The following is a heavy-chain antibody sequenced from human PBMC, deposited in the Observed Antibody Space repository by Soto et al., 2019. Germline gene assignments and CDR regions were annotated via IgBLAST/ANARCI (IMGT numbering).Heavy chain of an antibody. V-gene: IGHV1-2*02. D-gene: IGHD6-13*01. Sequence: QVQLVQSGAEVKKPGASVKVSCKASGYTFTGYYMHWVRQAPGQGLEWMGWINPNSGGTNYAQKFQGRVTITRDTSASTAYMELSSLRSEDTAVYYCAREAVIAAAGTGWFDPWGQGTLVTVSS. CDR1: GYTFTGYY. CDR3: AREAVIAAAGTGWFDP. CDR2: INPNSGGT. J-gene: IGHJ5*02.